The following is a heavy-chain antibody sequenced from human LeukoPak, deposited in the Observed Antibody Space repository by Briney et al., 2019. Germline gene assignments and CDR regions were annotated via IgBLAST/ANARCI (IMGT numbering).Heavy chain of an antibody. CDR2: IIPIFGTA. J-gene: IGHJ3*02. CDR3: ARERRGIDRAFDI. V-gene: IGHV1-69*01. CDR1: GGTFSSYA. D-gene: IGHD2/OR15-2a*01. Sequence: SVKVSCKASGGTFSSYAISWVRQAPGQGLEWMGGIIPIFGTANYAQKFQGRVTITADESTSTAYMELSSLRSDDTAVYYCARERRGIDRAFDIWGQGTMVTVSS.